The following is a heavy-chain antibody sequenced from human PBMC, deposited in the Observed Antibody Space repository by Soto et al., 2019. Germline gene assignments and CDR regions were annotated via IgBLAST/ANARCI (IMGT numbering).Heavy chain of an antibody. CDR3: AREDPYDVLTGYRPGPFDY. CDR2: INAANGNT. CDR1: GYTFTSYA. J-gene: IGHJ4*02. D-gene: IGHD3-9*01. Sequence: ASVKFSCKASGYTFTSYALHWVRQAPGQRLEWMGWINAANGNTKYSQKFQGRVTLTRDTSASTAYMELSSLTSEDTAVYYCAREDPYDVLTGYRPGPFDYWGQGTLVTVSS. V-gene: IGHV1-3*01.